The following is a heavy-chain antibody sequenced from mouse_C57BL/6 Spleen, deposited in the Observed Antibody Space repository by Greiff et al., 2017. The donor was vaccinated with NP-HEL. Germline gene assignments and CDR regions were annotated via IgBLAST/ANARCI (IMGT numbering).Heavy chain of an antibody. J-gene: IGHJ1*03. CDR2: IYPGDGDT. V-gene: IGHV1-82*01. CDR1: GYAFSSSW. CDR3: YFDV. D-gene: IGHD2-3*01. Sequence: QVQLKQSGPELVKPGASVKISCKASGYAFSSSWMNWVKQRPGKGLEWIGRIYPGDGDTNYNGKFKGKATLTADKSSSTAYMQLSSLHARRGYDSHWYFDVWGTGTTVTVSS.